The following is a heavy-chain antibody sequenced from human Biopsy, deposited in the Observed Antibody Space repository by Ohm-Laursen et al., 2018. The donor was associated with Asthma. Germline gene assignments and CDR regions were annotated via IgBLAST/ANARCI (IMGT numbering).Heavy chain of an antibody. CDR2: VKGDGRRT. V-gene: IGHV3-74*01. D-gene: IGHD2-2*01. CDR3: ARDGVVPDAMYYHYYYGLDV. CDR1: GFTFGSYG. J-gene: IGHJ6*02. Sequence: SLRLSCAASGFTFGSYGLHWVRQAPGKGLEWVSRVKGDGRRTSYADSVKGRFTISRDNAKNTLYLQMNSLRVEDTAVYYRARDGVVPDAMYYHYYYGLDVWGQGTTVTVSS.